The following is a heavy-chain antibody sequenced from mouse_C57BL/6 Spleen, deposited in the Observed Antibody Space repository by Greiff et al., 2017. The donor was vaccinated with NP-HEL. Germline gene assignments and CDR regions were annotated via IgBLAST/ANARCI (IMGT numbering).Heavy chain of an antibody. CDR1: GFTFTDYY. CDR2: IRNKANGYTT. Sequence: EVKVVESGGGLVQPGGSLSLSCAASGFTFTDYYMSWVRQPPGKALEWLGFIRNKANGYTTDYSASVKGRFTISRDNSQIILYLQMNALRAEYSATYYCSRYTTTSMDYWGQGTSVTVSS. CDR3: SRYTTTSMDY. D-gene: IGHD1-1*01. V-gene: IGHV7-3*01. J-gene: IGHJ4*01.